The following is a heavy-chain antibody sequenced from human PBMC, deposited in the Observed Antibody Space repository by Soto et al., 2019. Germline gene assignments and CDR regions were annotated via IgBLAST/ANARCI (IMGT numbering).Heavy chain of an antibody. Sequence: GASVKVSCKASGYTFTSYGISWVRPAPGQGLEWMVWISAYNGNTNYAQKLQGRVTMTTDTSTSTAYMELRSLRSDDTAVYYCARDRRLQYSYGPTDYWGQGTLVTVSS. J-gene: IGHJ4*02. CDR2: ISAYNGNT. CDR3: ARDRRLQYSYGPTDY. CDR1: GYTFTSYG. V-gene: IGHV1-18*04. D-gene: IGHD5-18*01.